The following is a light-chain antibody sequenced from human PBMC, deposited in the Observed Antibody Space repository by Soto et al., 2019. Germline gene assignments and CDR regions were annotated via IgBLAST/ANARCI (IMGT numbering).Light chain of an antibody. CDR2: GVY. CDR3: SSHSRATLVV. J-gene: IGLJ3*02. V-gene: IGLV2-14*01. Sequence: QLVLTQPASVSGSPGQSITISCTGTNSDIAIYDYVSWYQQHPGKAPKILLYGVYIRPSGVSNRFSGSKSGNTASLTISGLQAEDEAHYYCSSHSRATLVVFGGGTKLTVL. CDR1: NSDIAIYDY.